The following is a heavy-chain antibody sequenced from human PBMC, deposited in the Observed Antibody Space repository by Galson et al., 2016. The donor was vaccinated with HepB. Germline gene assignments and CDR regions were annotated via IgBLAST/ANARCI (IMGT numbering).Heavy chain of an antibody. Sequence: SLRLSCAASGFTFSSYGMHWVRQAPGKGLEWVAVIWYDGTNKYYADSVKGRFTISRDNSKNTLSLQMNSLRAEDTAVYYCAKDQVDTRNVVGMDVWGQGTTVTVSS. CDR3: AKDQVDTRNVVGMDV. J-gene: IGHJ6*02. CDR2: IWYDGTNK. V-gene: IGHV3-33*06. D-gene: IGHD2-21*01. CDR1: GFTFSSYG.